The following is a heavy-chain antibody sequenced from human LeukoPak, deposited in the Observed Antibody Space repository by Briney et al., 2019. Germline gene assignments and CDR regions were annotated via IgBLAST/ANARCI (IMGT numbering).Heavy chain of an antibody. CDR1: GGTFSSYA. J-gene: IGHJ3*02. V-gene: IGHV1-69*05. CDR3: AREVTPFDAFDI. Sequence: SVKVSCKASGGTFSSYAISWVRQAPGQGLEWMGRIIPIFGTANYAQKFQGRVTITTDESTSTACMELSSLRSEDTAVYYCAREVTPFDAFDIWGQGTMVTVPS. CDR2: IIPIFGTA. D-gene: IGHD2-21*02.